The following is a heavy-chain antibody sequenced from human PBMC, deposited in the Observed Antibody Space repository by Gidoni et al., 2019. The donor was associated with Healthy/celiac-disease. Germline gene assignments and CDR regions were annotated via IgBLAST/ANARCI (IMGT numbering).Heavy chain of an antibody. V-gene: IGHV2-70*15. Sequence: QVPLRESGPALVTPTQTLPLTSTFSGFSLSTSGMCVSWIRQPPGKALEWLARIDWDDDKYYSTSLKTRLTISKDTSKNQVVLTMTNMDPVDTATYYCAQVTRAYFDYGMDVWGQGTTVTVSS. CDR2: IDWDDDK. CDR1: GFSLSTSGMC. J-gene: IGHJ6*02. CDR3: AQVTRAYFDYGMDV.